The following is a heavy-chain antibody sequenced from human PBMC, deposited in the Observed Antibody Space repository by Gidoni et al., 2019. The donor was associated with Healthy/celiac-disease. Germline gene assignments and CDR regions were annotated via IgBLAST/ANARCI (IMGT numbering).Heavy chain of an antibody. J-gene: IGHJ4*02. Sequence: QVQLVQSGAEVKKPGASVTVSCKASGYTFTSYYMHWVRPAPGQGLEWMGIINPSGGSTSYAQKFQGRVTMTRDTSTSTVYMELSSLRSEDTAVYYCARGGIVVVPAASRLIDYWGQGTLVTVSS. CDR1: GYTFTSYY. CDR2: INPSGGST. CDR3: ARGGIVVVPAASRLIDY. D-gene: IGHD2-2*01. V-gene: IGHV1-46*01.